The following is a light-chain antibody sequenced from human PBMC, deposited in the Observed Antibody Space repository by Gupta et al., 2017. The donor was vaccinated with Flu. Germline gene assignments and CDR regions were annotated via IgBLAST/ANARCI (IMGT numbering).Light chain of an antibody. CDR1: QSVSSSY. J-gene: IGKJ2*03. V-gene: IGKV3-20*01. Sequence: EIVLTQSPGTLSLSPGERATLSCRASQSVSSSYLAWYQQKPGQAPSLLIYGASSRATGIPDRFSGSGSGTDFTLPISRLEPEDFAVYYCQQYGSSPRSFGQGTKLEIK. CDR2: GAS. CDR3: QQYGSSPRS.